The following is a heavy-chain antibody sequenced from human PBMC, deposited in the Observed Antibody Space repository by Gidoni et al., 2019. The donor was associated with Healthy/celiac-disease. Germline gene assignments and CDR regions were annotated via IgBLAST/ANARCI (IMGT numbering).Heavy chain of an antibody. D-gene: IGHD3-10*01. Sequence: QVQLVQSVAEVKKPGSSVKVSCKASGGTFRSYAISGVRQAPGQGLEWMGGIIPIFGTANYAQKFQGRVTITADESTSTAYMELSSLRSEDTAVYYCARVFYGSAYNWFDPWGQGTLVTVSS. CDR2: IIPIFGTA. CDR3: ARVFYGSAYNWFDP. CDR1: GGTFRSYA. V-gene: IGHV1-69*01. J-gene: IGHJ5*02.